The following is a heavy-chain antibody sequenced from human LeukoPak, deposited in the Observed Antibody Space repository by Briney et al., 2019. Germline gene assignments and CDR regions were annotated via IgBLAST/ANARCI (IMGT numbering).Heavy chain of an antibody. V-gene: IGHV1-69*05. CDR1: GGTFSSYA. D-gene: IGHD4-17*01. J-gene: IGHJ6*03. CDR2: IIPIFGTA. Sequence: SVKVSCKASGGTFSSYAISWVRQAPGQGLEWMGGIIPIFGTANYAQKYQGRVTITTDESTSTAYMELSSLRSEDTAVYYCASHYGEGYYYYYMDVWGKGTTVTVSS. CDR3: ASHYGEGYYYYYMDV.